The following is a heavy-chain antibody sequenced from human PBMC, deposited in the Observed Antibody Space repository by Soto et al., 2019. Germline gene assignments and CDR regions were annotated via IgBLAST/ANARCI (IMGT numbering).Heavy chain of an antibody. J-gene: IGHJ4*02. D-gene: IGHD4-17*01. CDR1: GFTFSSYS. CDR2: ISGSGGST. V-gene: IGHV3-23*01. Sequence: GGSLRLSCAASGFTFSSYSMNWVRQAPGKGLEWVSAISGSGGSTYYADSVKGRFTISRDNSKNTLYLQMNSLRAEDTAVYYCAKTRSATVVYFDYWGQGTLVTVSS. CDR3: AKTRSATVVYFDY.